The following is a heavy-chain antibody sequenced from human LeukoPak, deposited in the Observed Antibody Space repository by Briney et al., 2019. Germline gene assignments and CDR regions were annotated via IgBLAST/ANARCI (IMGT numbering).Heavy chain of an antibody. D-gene: IGHD3-10*01. V-gene: IGHV4-59*12. CDR2: IYHSGST. CDR1: GGSISSYY. CDR3: ARGGYGSATYYFDY. J-gene: IGHJ4*02. Sequence: SETLSLTCTVSGGSISSYYWSWIRQPPGKGLEWIGYIYHSGSTYYNPSLKSRVTISVDRSKNQFSLKLSSVTAADTAVYYCARGGYGSATYYFDYWGQGTLVTVSS.